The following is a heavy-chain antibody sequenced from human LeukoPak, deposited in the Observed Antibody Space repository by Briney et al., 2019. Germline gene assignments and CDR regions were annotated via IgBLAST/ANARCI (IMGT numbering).Heavy chain of an antibody. CDR1: GFTFSDYY. CDR3: ARDLFFRLEDYYDSSGYLDY. Sequence: GGSLRLSCAASGFTFSDYYMSWIRQAPGKGLEWVSYISSSGSTIYYADSVKGRFTISRDNAKNSLYLQMNSLRAEDTAVYYCARDLFFRLEDYYDSSGYLDYWGQGTLVTVSS. J-gene: IGHJ4*02. D-gene: IGHD3-22*01. CDR2: ISSSGSTI. V-gene: IGHV3-11*01.